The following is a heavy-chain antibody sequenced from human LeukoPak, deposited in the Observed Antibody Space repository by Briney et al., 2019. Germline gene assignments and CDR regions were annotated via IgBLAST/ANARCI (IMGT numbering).Heavy chain of an antibody. CDR3: TTDLAVAGTIDY. CDR2: IKSKIDDGTT. Sequence: PGRSLRLSCAAYGFTLGNAWIGWVRPAAGKVRGWVGRIKSKIDDGTTDYAAPMKGRFTIPRDDSKNTLYLQMNSLKTEDTAVYYCTTDLAVAGTIDYWGQGTLVTVSS. V-gene: IGHV3-15*01. CDR1: GFTLGNAW. J-gene: IGHJ4*02. D-gene: IGHD6-19*01.